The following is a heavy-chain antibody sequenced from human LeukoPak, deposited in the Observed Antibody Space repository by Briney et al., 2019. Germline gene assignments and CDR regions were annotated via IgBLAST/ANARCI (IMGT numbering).Heavy chain of an antibody. CDR3: VRDWDHFDFDS. D-gene: IGHD3-9*01. Sequence: GGSLRLSCAASGFTFSNYWMHWVRQAPGKGLVWVSRIKGDGSHTIYADSVRGRFTISRDNAKNTLYLQMKSLRAEDTAVYYCVRDWDHFDFDSWGLGTLVTVSS. CDR1: GFTFSNYW. CDR2: IKGDGSHT. J-gene: IGHJ5*01. V-gene: IGHV3-74*01.